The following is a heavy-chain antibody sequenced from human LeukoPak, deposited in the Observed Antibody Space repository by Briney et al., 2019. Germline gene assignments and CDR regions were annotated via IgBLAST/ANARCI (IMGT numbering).Heavy chain of an antibody. CDR2: IYYSGST. V-gene: IGHV4-31*03. CDR1: GGSISSGGYY. CDR3: ARTTTVTTYGYYYGMDV. D-gene: IGHD4-11*01. Sequence: SETLSLTCTVSGGSISSGGYYWSWIRQHPGTGLEWIGYIYYSGSTYYNPSLKSRVTISVDTSKNQFSLKLSSVTAADTAVYYCARTTTVTTYGYYYGMDVWGQGTTVTVSS. J-gene: IGHJ6*02.